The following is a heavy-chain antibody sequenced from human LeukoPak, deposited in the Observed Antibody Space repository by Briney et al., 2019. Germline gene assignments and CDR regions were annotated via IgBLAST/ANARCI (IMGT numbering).Heavy chain of an antibody. J-gene: IGHJ4*02. CDR3: ARAYQRLGQLSLPDY. D-gene: IGHD3-16*02. V-gene: IGHV7-4-1*02. CDR2: IHPSTGNP. Sequence: ASVKVSCKASGYTFTNYAMNWVRQTPGQGLEWMGWIHPSTGNPTYAQAFTGRFVFSLDTSVSTTYLQISSLKTEDTAVYYCARAYQRLGQLSLPDYWGQGTLVTVSS. CDR1: GYTFTNYA.